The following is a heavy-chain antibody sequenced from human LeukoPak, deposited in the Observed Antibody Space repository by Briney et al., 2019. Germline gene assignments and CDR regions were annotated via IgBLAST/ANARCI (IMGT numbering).Heavy chain of an antibody. Sequence: KSSETLSLTCTVSGGSISSYYWSWIRQPPGKGLEWIGYIYYSGSTNYNPSLKSRVTISVDTSKNQFSLKLSSVTAADTAVYYCASKMPKVGATASRAFDIWGQGTMVTVSS. CDR2: IYYSGST. J-gene: IGHJ3*02. CDR3: ASKMPKVGATASRAFDI. D-gene: IGHD1-26*01. V-gene: IGHV4-59*12. CDR1: GGSISSYY.